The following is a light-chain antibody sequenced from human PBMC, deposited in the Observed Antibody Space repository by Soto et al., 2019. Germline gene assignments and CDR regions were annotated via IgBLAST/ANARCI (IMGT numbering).Light chain of an antibody. V-gene: IGKV3-15*01. CDR1: HSVSGS. CDR3: QQYNNWPRYT. J-gene: IGKJ2*01. CDR2: SAS. Sequence: EIELTQSPGTLSVSPGERATLSCRATHSVSGSLAWYQQKPGRPPRLLIHSASTRATGIPARFSGSGSGTDFTLTISSLQSEDVEVYYCQQYNNWPRYTFGQGTRLEIK.